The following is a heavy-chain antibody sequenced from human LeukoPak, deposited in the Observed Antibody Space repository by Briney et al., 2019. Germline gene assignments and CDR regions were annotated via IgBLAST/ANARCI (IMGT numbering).Heavy chain of an antibody. CDR2: INHSGST. CDR3: ARHHPIAAATDY. D-gene: IGHD6-13*01. Sequence: PSETLSLTCAVYGGSFSGYYWSWIRQPPGKGLEWIGEINHSGSTNHNPSLKSRVTISVDTSKNQFSLKLSSVTAADTAVYYCARHHPIAAATDYWGQGTLVTVSS. J-gene: IGHJ4*02. V-gene: IGHV4-34*01. CDR1: GGSFSGYY.